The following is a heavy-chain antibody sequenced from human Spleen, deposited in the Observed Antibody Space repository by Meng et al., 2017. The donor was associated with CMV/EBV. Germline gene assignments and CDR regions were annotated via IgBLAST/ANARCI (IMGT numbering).Heavy chain of an antibody. CDR3: ARQLDTRTWDNWFDP. D-gene: IGHD2-2*01. J-gene: IGHJ5*02. V-gene: IGHV5-51*01. Sequence: GGSLRLSCKASGYSFTSYWLAWVRQMPGKGLEWMGIIYPGDSDTTYSPSFQGHVTISADKSISTTYLQWSSLKASDTAMYYCARQLDTRTWDNWFDPWGQGTLVTVSS. CDR1: GYSFTSYW. CDR2: IYPGDSDT.